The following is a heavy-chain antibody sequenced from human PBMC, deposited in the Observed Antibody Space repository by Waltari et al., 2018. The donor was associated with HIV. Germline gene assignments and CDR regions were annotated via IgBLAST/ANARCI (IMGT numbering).Heavy chain of an antibody. Sequence: QVQLQESGPGLVKPSQTLSLTCTVSGGSISSGDYFWNWIRQPPGKGLEWIGYIYYSGRTLYSPSLKSRITRSIDRSKNQISLNLNSVTAADTAMYYCTREVKGGGYGDYWGQGTLVTVSS. D-gene: IGHD5-18*01. V-gene: IGHV4-30-4*08. J-gene: IGHJ4*02. CDR3: TREVKGGGYGDY. CDR1: GGSISSGDYF. CDR2: IYYSGRT.